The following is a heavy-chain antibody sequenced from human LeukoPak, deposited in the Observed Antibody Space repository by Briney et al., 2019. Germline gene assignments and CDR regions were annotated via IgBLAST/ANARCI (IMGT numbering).Heavy chain of an antibody. CDR1: GYTFIGYY. CDR3: ARDDYDSGSNCDY. Sequence: ASVKVSCKASGYTFIGYYMHWVRQAPGQGLEWMGWINPNSGDTNYAQKFQGRVTMTGDTSINTAYMELSSLRSDDTAVYFCARDDYDSGSNCDYWGQGTLVTVSS. CDR2: INPNSGDT. V-gene: IGHV1-2*02. D-gene: IGHD3-10*01. J-gene: IGHJ4*02.